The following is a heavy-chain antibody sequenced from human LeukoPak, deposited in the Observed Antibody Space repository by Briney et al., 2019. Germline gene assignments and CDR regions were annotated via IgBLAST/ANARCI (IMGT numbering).Heavy chain of an antibody. CDR3: AREGARNYFDSSGPGPFDI. V-gene: IGHV1-46*01. Sequence: ASVKVSCKASGYTFTSYYMHWVRQAPGQGLEWMGVINPSDRSTSYAQKFQGRVTMTRDTSTSTVYMELSSLRSEDTAVYYCAREGARNYFDSSGPGPFDIWGQGTMVTVSS. D-gene: IGHD3-22*01. J-gene: IGHJ3*02. CDR2: INPSDRST. CDR1: GYTFTSYY.